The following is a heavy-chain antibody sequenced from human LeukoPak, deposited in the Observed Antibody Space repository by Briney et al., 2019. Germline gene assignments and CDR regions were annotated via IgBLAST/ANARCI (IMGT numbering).Heavy chain of an antibody. J-gene: IGHJ4*02. CDR2: ISKDGRTM. V-gene: IGHV3-11*01. D-gene: IGHD1-26*01. Sequence: PGGSLRLSCAASGFTFRDYYMSWIRQAPGKGLEWVSFISKDGRTMSYADSVKGRFTISRDNAKNSLYLQMNSLTADDTAVYFCARVRGSYSSDYWGQGTLVTVSS. CDR3: ARVRGSYSSDY. CDR1: GFTFRDYY.